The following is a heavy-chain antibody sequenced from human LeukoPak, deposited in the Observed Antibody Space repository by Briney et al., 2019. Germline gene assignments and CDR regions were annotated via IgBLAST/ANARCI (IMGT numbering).Heavy chain of an antibody. J-gene: IGHJ4*02. CDR1: GGSISSSSYY. CDR3: ARHASVSGNWPRPLDY. Sequence: SETLSLTCTVSGGSISSSSYYWGWVRQPPGQGLGWIANIYYSGSTYYSPSLRSRVTISVDTSKNQFSLKLTSVTAADTAVYYCARHASVSGNWPRPLDYWGQGSLVTVSS. V-gene: IGHV4-39*01. CDR2: IYYSGST. D-gene: IGHD3-3*01.